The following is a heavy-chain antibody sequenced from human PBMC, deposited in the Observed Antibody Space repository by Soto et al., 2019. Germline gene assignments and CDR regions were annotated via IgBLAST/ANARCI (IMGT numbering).Heavy chain of an antibody. CDR1: GYTFTSCG. J-gene: IGHJ6*02. CDR3: ARDSGVLLWFGELLGYYYGMDV. D-gene: IGHD3-10*01. CDR2: ISAYNGNT. Sequence: GASVKVSCKASGYTFTSCGISWVRQAPGQGLEWMGWISAYNGNTNYAQKLQGRVTMTTDTSTSTAYMELRSLRSDDTAVYYCARDSGVLLWFGELLGYYYGMDVWGQGTTVTVSS. V-gene: IGHV1-18*04.